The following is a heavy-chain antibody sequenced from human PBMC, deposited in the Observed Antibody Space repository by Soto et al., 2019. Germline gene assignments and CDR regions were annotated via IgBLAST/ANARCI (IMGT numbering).Heavy chain of an antibody. V-gene: IGHV4-34*01. D-gene: IGHD1-1*01. CDR3: ARVERGTATTVVDAFDI. J-gene: IGHJ3*02. CDR1: GGFVSSGTYY. Sequence: QVQLQQWGAGLLKPSETLSLTCAVYGGFVSSGTYYWSWIRQPPGKGLEWIGEMSHSGGTHFNPSLKSRVTISVDKSKNQFPLKMSSATAADTALYYCARVERGTATTVVDAFDIWGPGTMVTVSS. CDR2: MSHSGGT.